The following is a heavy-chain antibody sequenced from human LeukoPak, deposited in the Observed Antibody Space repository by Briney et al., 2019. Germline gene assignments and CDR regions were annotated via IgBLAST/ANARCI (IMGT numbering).Heavy chain of an antibody. D-gene: IGHD1-26*01. CDR1: GGSISSYY. J-gene: IGHJ4*02. CDR3: AREGVGATH. Sequence: PSETLSLTCTVSGGSISSYYWSWIRQPPGKGLEWVGYIYYSGSTNYNPSLRSRVTISVDTSKNQFPLKLSSVTAADTAVYYCAREGVGATHWGQGTLVTVSS. CDR2: IYYSGST. V-gene: IGHV4-59*01.